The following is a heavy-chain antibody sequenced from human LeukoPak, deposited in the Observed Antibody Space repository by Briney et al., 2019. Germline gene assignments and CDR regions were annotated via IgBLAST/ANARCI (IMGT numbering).Heavy chain of an antibody. J-gene: IGHJ6*04. CDR1: GGSFTGISNY. CDR3: ARGLHYVDV. Sequence: NPSETLSLTCTVSGGSFTGISNYWTWLRQPPGKELEWIGKIYKTGHADYNPSLKSRVTLSVDTTNNQFSLRLTSVTAADTAVYYCARGLHYVDVWGKGITVSVSS. CDR2: IYKTGHA. D-gene: IGHD3-10*01. V-gene: IGHV4-39*02.